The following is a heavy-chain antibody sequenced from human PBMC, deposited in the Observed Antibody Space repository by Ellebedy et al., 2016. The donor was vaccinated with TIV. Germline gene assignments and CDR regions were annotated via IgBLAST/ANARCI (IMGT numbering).Heavy chain of an antibody. CDR1: RYGFTGYW. V-gene: IGHV5-51*01. CDR2: IYPGDSDT. D-gene: IGHD4-17*01. Sequence: GESLKISXKGSRYGFTGYWIGWVRQMPGKGLEWMGIIYPGDSDTRYSPSFQGQVTISADKSISTAYLQWSSLKASDTAMYYCARADYGEWYFDLWGRGTLVTVSS. CDR3: ARADYGEWYFDL. J-gene: IGHJ2*01.